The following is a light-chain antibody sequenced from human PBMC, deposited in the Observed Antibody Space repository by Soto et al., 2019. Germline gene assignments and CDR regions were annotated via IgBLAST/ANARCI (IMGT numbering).Light chain of an antibody. J-gene: IGLJ1*01. CDR1: SSDVGSNNH. CDR3: SSFTGSKTYV. CDR2: EVI. V-gene: IGLV2-18*02. Sequence: QSVLTQPPSVSGSPGQSVTISCTGTSSDVGSNNHVSWYQQPPDTAPKLIIYEVINRPSGVPDRFSGSKSANTASLTISGLQPEDEADYYCSSFTGSKTYVFGTGTKVTVL.